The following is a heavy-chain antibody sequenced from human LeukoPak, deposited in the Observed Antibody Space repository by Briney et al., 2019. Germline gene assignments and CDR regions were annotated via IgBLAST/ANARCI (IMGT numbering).Heavy chain of an antibody. CDR3: ARGSYDSSGYYPWYFDY. J-gene: IGHJ4*02. CDR1: GGSFSGYY. D-gene: IGHD3-22*01. CDR2: INHSGST. Sequence: SETLSLTYAVYGGSFSGYYWSWIRQPPGKGLEWIGEINHSGSTNCNPSLKSRVTISVDTSKNQFSLKLSSVTAADTAVYYCARGSYDSSGYYPWYFDYWGQGTLVTVSS. V-gene: IGHV4-34*01.